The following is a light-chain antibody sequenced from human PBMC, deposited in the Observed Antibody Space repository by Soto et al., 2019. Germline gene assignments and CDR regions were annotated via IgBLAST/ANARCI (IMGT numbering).Light chain of an antibody. J-gene: IGLJ2*01. CDR3: SSFAGNNNLV. Sequence: QSALTQPPSASGSPGQSVTISCTGTSSDVGGYNYVSWYQQHPGKAPKLMISEGSKRPSGVPDRFSGSKSGNTVSLTVSGLQAEDEADYYCSSFAGNNNLVFGGGTKLTVL. V-gene: IGLV2-8*01. CDR1: SSDVGGYNY. CDR2: EGS.